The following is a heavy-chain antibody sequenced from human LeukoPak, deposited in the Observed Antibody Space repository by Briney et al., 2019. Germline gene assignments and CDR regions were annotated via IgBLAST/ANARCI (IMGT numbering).Heavy chain of an antibody. CDR2: ISYSGSGT. CDR1: GFTFGSSA. J-gene: IGHJ1*01. D-gene: IGHD3-10*01. CDR3: AKTFYSGSGSELPHH. V-gene: IGHV3-23*01. Sequence: GGSLRLSWAASGFTFGSSAMAWVRHAPGKGLEWVSTISYSGSGTYYADSVKGRFTISRDNSENTVYLQMTSLRVEDTAEYYCAKTFYSGSGSELPHHWGQGTLVTVSS.